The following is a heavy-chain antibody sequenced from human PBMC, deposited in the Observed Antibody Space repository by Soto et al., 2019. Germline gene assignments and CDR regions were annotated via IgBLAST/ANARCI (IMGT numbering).Heavy chain of an antibody. J-gene: IGHJ4*02. V-gene: IGHV4-39*01. D-gene: IGHD5-12*01. CDR2: ITYGVTT. Sequence: SETLSLTCTVSGGSVNNYKYYWGWVRQPPGKGLEWIGSITYGVTTYYNPSLKSRVSISVDTSKSQFSLRLNSVTAADTAVYYCANYEVGTMFDYWGQGTLVTVSS. CDR1: GGSVNNYKYY. CDR3: ANYEVGTMFDY.